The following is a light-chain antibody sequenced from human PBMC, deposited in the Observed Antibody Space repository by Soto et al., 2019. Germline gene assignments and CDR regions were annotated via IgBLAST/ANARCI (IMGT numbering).Light chain of an antibody. CDR1: QTLISG. CDR3: QQTYSTPET. Sequence: DIQMTQSPSTLSGSLGDRVTITCRAGQTLISGLSWYQHKPGKAPNRLIYAASSLQSGVPSRFSGSGSGTDFTLTISSLQPEDFATYYCQQTYSTPETFGQGTKVDI. J-gene: IGKJ1*01. V-gene: IGKV1-39*01. CDR2: AAS.